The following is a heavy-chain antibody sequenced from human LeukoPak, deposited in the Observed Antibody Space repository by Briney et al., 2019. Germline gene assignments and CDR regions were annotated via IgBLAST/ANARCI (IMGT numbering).Heavy chain of an antibody. CDR2: ISGDGGST. CDR1: GFTFDDYA. CDR3: AKEVNPLHYDFWSGCPDY. Sequence: GGSLRLSCAASGFTFDDYAMHWARQAPGKGLDWVSLISGDGGSTYYADSVKGRFTISRDNSKNSLYLQMNSLRTEDTALYYCAKEVNPLHYDFWSGCPDYWGQGTLVTVSS. V-gene: IGHV3-43*02. J-gene: IGHJ4*02. D-gene: IGHD3-3*01.